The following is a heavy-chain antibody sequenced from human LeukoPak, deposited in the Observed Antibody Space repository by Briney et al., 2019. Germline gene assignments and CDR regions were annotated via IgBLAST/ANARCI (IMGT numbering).Heavy chain of an antibody. D-gene: IGHD3-10*01. CDR3: GRAILGGGSGDFDY. Sequence: GASVKVSCKASGYSFIDYYIHWVRQAPGQGLEWMGWVNPKSHGTNSAQKFHGRITMTRDTSISTAYTELNRLTSADTAVYYCGRAILGGGSGDFDYWGQGTLVTVSS. CDR1: GYSFIDYY. J-gene: IGHJ4*02. CDR2: VNPKSHGT. V-gene: IGHV1-2*02.